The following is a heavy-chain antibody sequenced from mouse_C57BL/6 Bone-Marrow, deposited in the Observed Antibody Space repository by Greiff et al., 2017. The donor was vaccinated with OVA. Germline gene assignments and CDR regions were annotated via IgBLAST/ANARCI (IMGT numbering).Heavy chain of an antibody. Sequence: DVKLQESGPGLAKPSQTLSLTCSVTGYSITSDYWNWIRKFPGNKLEYMGYISYSGSTYYNPSLKSRISITRDTSKNQYYLQLNSVTTEDTATYYCARDNYSNHWYCDVWGTGTTVTVSS. V-gene: IGHV3-8*01. D-gene: IGHD2-5*01. CDR2: ISYSGST. CDR3: ARDNYSNHWYCDV. J-gene: IGHJ1*03. CDR1: GYSITSDY.